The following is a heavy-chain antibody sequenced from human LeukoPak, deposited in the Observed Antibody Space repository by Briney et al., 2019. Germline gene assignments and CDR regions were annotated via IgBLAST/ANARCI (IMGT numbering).Heavy chain of an antibody. CDR1: GGSIRDYY. Sequence: SETLSLTCTVSGGSIRDYYRSWIRQPPGKGLEWIGYIYYSGSTNYNPSLKGRVTISMDTSNNQFSLKLSSVTAADTAVYYCARAYSCSGGSCELHYWGQGTLVTVSS. CDR2: IYYSGST. CDR3: ARAYSCSGGSCELHY. V-gene: IGHV4-59*08. J-gene: IGHJ4*02. D-gene: IGHD2-15*01.